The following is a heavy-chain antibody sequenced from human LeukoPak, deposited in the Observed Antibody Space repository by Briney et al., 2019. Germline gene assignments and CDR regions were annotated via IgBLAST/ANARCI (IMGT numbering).Heavy chain of an antibody. CDR1: GFTFSTYA. CDR3: ARNHYDSSGYYFGEY. D-gene: IGHD3-22*01. CDR2: ISSNGGTT. Sequence: GGSLRLSCAASGFTFSTYAMHWVRQAPGKGLEYVSTISSNGGTTYYGNSVKGRFTISRDNSKNTLYLQMGSLRAEDLAVYYCARNHYDSSGYYFGEYWGQGTLVTVSS. V-gene: IGHV3-64*01. J-gene: IGHJ4*02.